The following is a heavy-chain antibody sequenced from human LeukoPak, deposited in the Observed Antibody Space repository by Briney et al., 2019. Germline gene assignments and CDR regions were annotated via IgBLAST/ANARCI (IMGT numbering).Heavy chain of an antibody. CDR3: AREEGGTYYDYVWGSPPSYYFDY. J-gene: IGHJ4*02. CDR1: GYTFTSYG. CDR2: ISAYNGNT. D-gene: IGHD3-16*01. Sequence: GASAKVSCKASGYTFTSYGISWVRQAPGQGLEWMGWISAYNGNTNYAQKLQGRVTMTTDTSTSTAYMELRSLRSDDTAVYYCAREEGGTYYDYVWGSPPSYYFDYWGQGTLVTVSS. V-gene: IGHV1-18*01.